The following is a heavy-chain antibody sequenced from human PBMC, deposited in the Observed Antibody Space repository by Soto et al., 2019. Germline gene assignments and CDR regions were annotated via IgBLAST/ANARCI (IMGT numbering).Heavy chain of an antibody. J-gene: IGHJ4*02. CDR1: GFAVSYNY. D-gene: IGHD2-8*01. V-gene: IGHV3-53*01. CDR2: IYSGGST. CDR3: ARGTEYCTNGVCYTAFDH. Sequence: GGSLRLSCAASGFAVSYNYMSWVRQAPGRGLKWVSIIYSGGSTYYADTVKGRLTISSDSSKNTLYLPMNSLRAEETAVYYCARGTEYCTNGVCYTAFDHWGQGTLVTVSS.